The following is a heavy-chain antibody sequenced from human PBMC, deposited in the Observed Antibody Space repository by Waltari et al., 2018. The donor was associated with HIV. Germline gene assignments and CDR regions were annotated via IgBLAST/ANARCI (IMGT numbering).Heavy chain of an antibody. CDR1: GFTLSSYS. Sequence: EVQLVESGGGLVQPGGSLRLSCVVSGFTLSSYSMNWVRQAPGKGLEWISYISSSGSTKNYAVSVKGRFTVSRDNGKNSLFLEMNSLRDEDTAVYYCARDRHAVVRTTITFYFEFWGQGTLVTVSS. CDR2: ISSSGSTK. D-gene: IGHD3-10*01. J-gene: IGHJ4*02. V-gene: IGHV3-48*02. CDR3: ARDRHAVVRTTITFYFEF.